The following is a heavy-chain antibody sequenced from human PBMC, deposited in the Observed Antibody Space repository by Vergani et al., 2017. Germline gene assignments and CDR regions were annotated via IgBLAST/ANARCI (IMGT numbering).Heavy chain of an antibody. CDR2: IYYSGST. Sequence: QLQLQESGPGLVKPSETLSLTCTVSGGSISSSSYYWGWIRQPPGKGLEWIGSIYYSGSTYYNPSLKSRVTISVDTSKNQFSLKRSSVTAADTAVYYCARHRLRSSGWYDPFDYWGQGTLVTVSS. V-gene: IGHV4-39*01. J-gene: IGHJ4*02. CDR3: ARHRLRSSGWYDPFDY. CDR1: GGSISSSSYY. D-gene: IGHD6-19*01.